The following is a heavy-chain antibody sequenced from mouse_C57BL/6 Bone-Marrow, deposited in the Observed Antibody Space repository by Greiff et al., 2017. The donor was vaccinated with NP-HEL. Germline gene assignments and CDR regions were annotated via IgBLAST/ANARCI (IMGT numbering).Heavy chain of an antibody. Sequence: EVKLMESGPGLVKPSQSLSLTCSVTGYSITSGYYWNWIRQFPGNKLEWMGFISYDGSNNYNPSLKNRIPLTRDTSKNQFFMKLNTVTTEDTATYYCANHYSNLALAYWGQGTLVTVSA. V-gene: IGHV3-6*01. D-gene: IGHD2-5*01. CDR2: ISYDGSN. J-gene: IGHJ3*01. CDR3: ANHYSNLALAY. CDR1: GYSITSGYY.